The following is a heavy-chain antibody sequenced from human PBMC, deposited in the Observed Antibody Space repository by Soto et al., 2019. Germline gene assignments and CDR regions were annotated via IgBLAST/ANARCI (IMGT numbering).Heavy chain of an antibody. CDR1: GFTFTSSA. Sequence: ASVKVSCKASGFTFTSSAFQWVRQARGQRLEWIGWTAVGSGYTNYAQRFQDRVTLTRDMSTATTYMELSRLTSEDTAIYYCAADATAWQQMVPSDYWGQGTLVTVSS. D-gene: IGHD2-8*01. CDR2: TAVGSGYT. J-gene: IGHJ4*02. V-gene: IGHV1-58*01. CDR3: AADATAWQQMVPSDY.